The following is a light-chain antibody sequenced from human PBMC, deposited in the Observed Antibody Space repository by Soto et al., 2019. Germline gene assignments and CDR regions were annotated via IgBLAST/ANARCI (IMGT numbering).Light chain of an antibody. CDR3: QQYGSSGT. V-gene: IGKV3-15*01. J-gene: IGKJ1*01. Sequence: DIFMTQSPATLSVAPGERVTFSCRASQGVSRKLAWYQHKPGQAPRLLISGASTGATGIPARFSGGGSGTDFTLTISRLEPEDFAVYYCQQYGSSGTFGQGTKVHIK. CDR2: GAS. CDR1: QGVSRK.